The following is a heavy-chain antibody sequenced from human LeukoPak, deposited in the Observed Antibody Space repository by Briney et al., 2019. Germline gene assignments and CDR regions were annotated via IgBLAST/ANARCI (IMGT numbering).Heavy chain of an antibody. CDR3: AKDSGYEFDYVWGSYPYLDY. D-gene: IGHD3-16*01. Sequence: GGSLRLSCAASGFTFSSYAMSWVRQAPGKGLEWVAVISYDGSNKYYADSVKGRFTISRDNSKNTLYLQMNSLRAEDTAVYYCAKDSGYEFDYVWGSYPYLDYWGQGTLVTVSS. CDR2: ISYDGSNK. V-gene: IGHV3-30*18. CDR1: GFTFSSYA. J-gene: IGHJ4*02.